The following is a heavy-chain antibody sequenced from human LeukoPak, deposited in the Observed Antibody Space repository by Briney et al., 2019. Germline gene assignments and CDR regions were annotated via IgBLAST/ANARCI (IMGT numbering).Heavy chain of an antibody. CDR1: GYSFSTSW. J-gene: IGHJ6*03. V-gene: IGHV5-51*01. D-gene: IGHD3-22*01. Sequence: GESLKISCKGFGYSFSTSWIGWVRQMPGKGLEWMGIIYIGDSDTRYSPSFQGQVTISADKSNTSAYLQWSSLKASDTAMYYCARIPPLDSSGYYPHRDYMDVWGKGTTVTVSS. CDR3: ARIPPLDSSGYYPHRDYMDV. CDR2: IYIGDSDT.